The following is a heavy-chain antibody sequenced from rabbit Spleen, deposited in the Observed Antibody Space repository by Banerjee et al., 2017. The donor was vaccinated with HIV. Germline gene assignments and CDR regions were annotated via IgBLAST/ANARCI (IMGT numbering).Heavy chain of an antibody. CDR1: GVSFSDKDV. V-gene: IGHV1S45*01. D-gene: IGHD6-1*01. CDR3: ASAYSDVYFNL. CDR2: DAAGVSFTS. J-gene: IGHJ4*01. Sequence: QEQLVESGGGLVQPEGSLTLTCKASGVSFSDKDVMCWVRQAPGKGPEWIACDAAGVSFTSYYATWAKGRFTISKTSSPTVTLQMTSLTAADTATYFCASAYSDVYFNLWGPGTLVTVS.